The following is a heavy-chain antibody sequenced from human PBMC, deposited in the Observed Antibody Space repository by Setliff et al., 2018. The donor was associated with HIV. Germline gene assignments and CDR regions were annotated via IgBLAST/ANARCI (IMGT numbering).Heavy chain of an antibody. V-gene: IGHV4-4*09. CDR1: GGSISSYY. D-gene: IGHD6-6*01. J-gene: IGHJ6*02. CDR2: IYNSAST. Sequence: NPSETLSLTCSVSGGSISSYYWSWIRQPPGKGLEWIGYIYNSASTSYNPSLKSRVTISVDTSKNQFSLKLSSVTAADTAVYYCARSPSYSSSFSYYYYSMDVWGQGTTVTVSS. CDR3: ARSPSYSSSFSYYYYSMDV.